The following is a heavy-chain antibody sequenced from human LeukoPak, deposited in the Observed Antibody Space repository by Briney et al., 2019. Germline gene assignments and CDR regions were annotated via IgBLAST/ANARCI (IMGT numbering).Heavy chain of an antibody. J-gene: IGHJ6*03. Sequence: PGGSLRLSCAASGFTFSGSAMHWVRQASGKGLEWVGRIRSKANSYATAYAASVKGRFTISRDDSKNTAYLQMNSLKTEDTAVYYCTGPGYYDSSGYYPNYCYYYYMDAWGKGTTVTVSS. V-gene: IGHV3-73*01. CDR1: GFTFSGSA. CDR3: TGPGYYDSSGYYPNYCYYYYMDA. D-gene: IGHD3-22*01. CDR2: IRSKANSYAT.